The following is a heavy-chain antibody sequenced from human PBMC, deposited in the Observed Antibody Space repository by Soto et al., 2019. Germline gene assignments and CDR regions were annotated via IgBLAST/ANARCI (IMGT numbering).Heavy chain of an antibody. CDR3: ASGLSGDKVDQ. J-gene: IGHJ4*02. V-gene: IGHV4-30-4*01. CDR2: IYNSGNT. D-gene: IGHD2-21*01. Sequence: QVQLQESGPGLVKPSQTLSLTCTVSGGSISDGAYYWSWIRQPPGKGLAWIGHIYNSGNTYNNPSLKSRLTISVDTSKNQFSLNLNSVTAADTAVYYCASGLSGDKVDQWGQGTLVTVSS. CDR1: GGSISDGAYY.